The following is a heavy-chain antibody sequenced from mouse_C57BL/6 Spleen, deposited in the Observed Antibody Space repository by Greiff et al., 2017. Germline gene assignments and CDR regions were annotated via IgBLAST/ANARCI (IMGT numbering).Heavy chain of an antibody. CDR1: GYTFTSYG. CDR3: ARSENYGSSYDYAMDY. CDR2: IYPRSGNT. J-gene: IGHJ4*01. Sequence: VQLQQSGAELARPGASVKLSCKASGYTFTSYGISWVKQRPGQGLEWIGEIYPRSGNTYYNEKFKGKATLTADKSSSTAYMELRSLTSEDSAVYFGARSENYGSSYDYAMDYWGQGTSVTVSS. D-gene: IGHD1-1*01. V-gene: IGHV1-81*01.